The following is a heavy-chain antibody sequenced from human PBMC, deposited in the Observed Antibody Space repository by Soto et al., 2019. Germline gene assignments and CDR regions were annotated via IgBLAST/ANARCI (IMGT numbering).Heavy chain of an antibody. D-gene: IGHD3-22*01. Sequence: SVKVSCKASGGTFSSYAISWVRQAPGQGLGWMGGIIPIFGTANYAQKFQGRVTITADESTSTAYMELSSPRSEDTAVYYCARENTMIVVVIGGGWHWFDPWGQGTLVTVSS. CDR2: IIPIFGTA. V-gene: IGHV1-69*13. J-gene: IGHJ5*02. CDR3: ARENTMIVVVIGGGWHWFDP. CDR1: GGTFSSYA.